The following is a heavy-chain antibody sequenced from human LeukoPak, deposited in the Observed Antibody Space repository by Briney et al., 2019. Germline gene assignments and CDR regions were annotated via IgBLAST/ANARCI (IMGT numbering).Heavy chain of an antibody. CDR2: ISAYNGNT. CDR3: AAGYSSGWYYNYFDY. V-gene: IGHV1-18*01. J-gene: IGHJ4*02. CDR1: GYTFTSYG. D-gene: IGHD6-19*01. Sequence: ASVKVSCKASGYTFTSYGISWVRQAPGQGLEWMGWISAYNGNTNYAQKLQGRVTMTTDTSTSTAYMELRSLRSDDTAVYYCAAGYSSGWYYNYFDYWGQGTLVTVSS.